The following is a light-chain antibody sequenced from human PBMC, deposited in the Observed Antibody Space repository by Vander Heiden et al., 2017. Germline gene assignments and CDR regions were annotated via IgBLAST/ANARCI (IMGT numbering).Light chain of an antibody. V-gene: IGLV3-1*01. J-gene: IGLJ2*01. Sequence: SYELTQPPSASVSPGQAASITCSGDQLGDKYACWYQQKPGQSPVLVIYQDSKRPSGIPERFSGSNSGNTATLTISGTQAMDEADYYCQAWDSSTEVFGGGTKLTVL. CDR1: QLGDKY. CDR3: QAWDSSTEV. CDR2: QDS.